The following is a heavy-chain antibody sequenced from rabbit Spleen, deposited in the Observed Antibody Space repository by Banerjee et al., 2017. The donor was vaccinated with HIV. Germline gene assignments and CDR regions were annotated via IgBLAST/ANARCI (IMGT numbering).Heavy chain of an antibody. CDR3: TRSAGYLSYGMDL. J-gene: IGHJ6*01. CDR2: IHAASRNT. Sequence: QEQLVESGGGPVQPEGSQTLSCPASGFPFNNNYYMCWVRQAPGRRLEWIGCIHAASRNTYYASWGKGRFSNSKASSPTLPLQMTSVTAADTATYFCTRSAGYLSYGMDLWGPGTLVTVS. D-gene: IGHD7-1*01. V-gene: IGHV1S45*01. CDR1: GFPFNNNYY.